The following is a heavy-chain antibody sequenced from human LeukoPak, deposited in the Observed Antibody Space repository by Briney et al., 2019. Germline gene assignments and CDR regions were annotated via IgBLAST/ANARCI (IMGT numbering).Heavy chain of an antibody. Sequence: GGSLRLSCAASGFTFSNYAMSWVRQTPGKGLEWVSGISGSGDRTYYADSVKGRITISRDNSRNTLYLEMNSLRADDTAVYYCAKDSGRRSSGYYGYFDYWGQGALVTVSS. CDR2: ISGSGDRT. CDR1: GFTFSNYA. D-gene: IGHD3-22*01. J-gene: IGHJ4*02. CDR3: AKDSGRRSSGYYGYFDY. V-gene: IGHV3-23*01.